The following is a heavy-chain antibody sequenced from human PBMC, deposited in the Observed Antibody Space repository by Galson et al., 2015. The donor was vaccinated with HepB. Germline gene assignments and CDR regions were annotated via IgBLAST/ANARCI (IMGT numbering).Heavy chain of an antibody. CDR3: ARGPDYYDSSGYYSREYFDY. D-gene: IGHD3-22*01. Sequence: SVKVSCKASGGTFSSYAISWVRQAPGQGLEWMGGIIPIFGTANYAQKFQGRVTITADESTSTAYMELSSLRSEDTAVYYCARGPDYYDSSGYYSREYFDYWGQGTLVTVSS. CDR2: IIPIFGTA. V-gene: IGHV1-69*13. CDR1: GGTFSSYA. J-gene: IGHJ4*02.